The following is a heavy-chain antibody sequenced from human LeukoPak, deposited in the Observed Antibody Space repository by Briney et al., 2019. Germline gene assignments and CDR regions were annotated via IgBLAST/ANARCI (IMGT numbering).Heavy chain of an antibody. Sequence: GGSLRLSCAASGFTLSSYAMHWVRQAPGKGLECVAIMSFDGTNKYYADSVKGRFTISRDNSKNTLHLQMNSLRAEDTAVYYCARANCGGDCQHSMYYFDFWGQGTLVTVSS. CDR1: GFTLSSYA. D-gene: IGHD2-21*02. V-gene: IGHV3-30*04. J-gene: IGHJ4*02. CDR2: MSFDGTNK. CDR3: ARANCGGDCQHSMYYFDF.